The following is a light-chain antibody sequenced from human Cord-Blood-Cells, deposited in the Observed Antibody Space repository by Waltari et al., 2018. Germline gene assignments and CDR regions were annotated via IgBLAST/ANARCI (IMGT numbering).Light chain of an antibody. J-gene: IGKJ2*01. CDR1: HSISSW. CDR2: DAS. V-gene: IGKV1-5*01. Sequence: DIQMTQSPSTLSAPVGDRVTTTCRASHSISSWLAWYLQKPGKAPELMIYDASGLESGVPARFSGSGSGTECTLTISSLQPDDFATYYGQHYNSYSDTFGQGTKLEIK. CDR3: QHYNSYSDT.